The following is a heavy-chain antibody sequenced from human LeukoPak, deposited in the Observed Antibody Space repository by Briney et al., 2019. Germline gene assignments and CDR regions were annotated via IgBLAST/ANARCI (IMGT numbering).Heavy chain of an antibody. J-gene: IGHJ6*02. CDR2: IIPMYGTT. CDR3: ARTPKPNTSSWYFYYYGMDV. D-gene: IGHD6-13*01. CDR1: GGTLSNYA. V-gene: IGHV1-69*13. Sequence: SVKVSCKASGGTLSNYAISWVRQAPGQGLEWMGGIIPMYGTTNYAQKFRGRVTVTADESTSTAYMEMSSLRSEDTAVYFCARTPKPNTSSWYFYYYGMDVWGQGTTVTVSS.